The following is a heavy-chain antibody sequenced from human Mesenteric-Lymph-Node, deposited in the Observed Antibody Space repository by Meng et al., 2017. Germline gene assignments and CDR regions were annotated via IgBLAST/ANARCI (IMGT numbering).Heavy chain of an antibody. Sequence: GESLKISCQASGYTFTDYNIQWVRQAPGQGLEWLGWINPNSGGPKYAEKFQGRVTVTRDTSISTAYMELTGLTSDDTAVYYCARDVIGDYLVYIDYWGQGTLVTVSS. CDR3: ARDVIGDYLVYIDY. CDR2: INPNSGGP. V-gene: IGHV1-2*02. CDR1: GYTFTDYN. D-gene: IGHD7-27*01. J-gene: IGHJ4*02.